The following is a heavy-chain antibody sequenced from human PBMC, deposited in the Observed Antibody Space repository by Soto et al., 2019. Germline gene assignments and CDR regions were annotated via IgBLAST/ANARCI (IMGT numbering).Heavy chain of an antibody. J-gene: IGHJ4*02. CDR2: IIPIAGTP. CDR3: ARGYCVSSICHSLDS. V-gene: IGHV1-69*14. D-gene: IGHD2-8*02. Sequence: QVHLVQSGAEVKTPGSSVTVSCKASGDTFTPYAISWVRQAPGQGLEWMGGIIPIAGTPTYAQKFQGRVTITEDRSTSTTSMDLSRLTSEDTAVYYCARGYCVSSICHSLDSWGQGTPVTVSS. CDR1: GDTFTPYA.